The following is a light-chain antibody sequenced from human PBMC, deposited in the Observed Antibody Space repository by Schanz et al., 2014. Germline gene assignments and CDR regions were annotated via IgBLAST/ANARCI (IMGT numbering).Light chain of an antibody. J-gene: IGKJ1*01. V-gene: IGKV1-27*01. CDR1: QGISTY. CDR2: AAS. Sequence: DIQMTQSPSSLSASVGDRVTITCRASQGISTYLAWYQQKPGKVPKLLIYAASTLQSGVPSRFSGSGSGTDFTLTISSLQPEDFATYYCQQLNSYPWTFGQGTKVEIK. CDR3: QQLNSYPWT.